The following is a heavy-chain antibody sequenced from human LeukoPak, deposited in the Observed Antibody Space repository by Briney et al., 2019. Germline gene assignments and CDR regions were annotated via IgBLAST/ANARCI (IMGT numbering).Heavy chain of an antibody. CDR1: GFIFRSYA. D-gene: IGHD3-3*01. J-gene: IGHJ4*02. CDR2: ITANGDTT. V-gene: IGHV3-23*01. Sequence: GGSLRLSCVGSGFIFRSYAVTWVRQAPGKGLDWVSSITANGDTTYYADSVKGRFTISRDNSRNTLYLQMSSLRAEDTALYYCATFGVIVRNNYLDYWGQGALVAVSS. CDR3: ATFGVIVRNNYLDY.